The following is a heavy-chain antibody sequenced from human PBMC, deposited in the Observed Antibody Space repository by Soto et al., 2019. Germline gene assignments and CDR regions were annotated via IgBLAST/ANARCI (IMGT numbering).Heavy chain of an antibody. Sequence: EVHLLESGGGLVQPGGSLRLSCAASGFTFSNYAMSWVRQAPGKGLQWVSAISGSGGSSYYADSVKGRFTISRDNSKNTLYLQRNSLRAEDTAVYYCAKDIADIVGIPASISAYYALHVWGQGTTVTVSS. J-gene: IGHJ6*02. CDR1: GFTFSNYA. V-gene: IGHV3-23*01. CDR2: ISGSGGSS. CDR3: AKDIADIVGIPASISAYYALHV. D-gene: IGHD2-2*01.